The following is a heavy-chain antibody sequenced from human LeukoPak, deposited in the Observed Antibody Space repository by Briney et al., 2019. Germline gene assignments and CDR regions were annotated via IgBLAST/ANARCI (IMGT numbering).Heavy chain of an antibody. J-gene: IGHJ4*02. CDR1: GGSISSYY. CDR3: ARGRPLGPATYSSGWYSDY. V-gene: IGHV4-59*01. CDR2: IYYSGST. D-gene: IGHD6-19*01. Sequence: SETLSLTCTVSGGSISSYYWSWIRQLPGKGLEWIGYIYYSGSTNYNPSLKSRVTISVDTSKNQFSLKLSSVTAADTAVYYRARGRPLGPATYSSGWYSDYWGQGTLVTVSS.